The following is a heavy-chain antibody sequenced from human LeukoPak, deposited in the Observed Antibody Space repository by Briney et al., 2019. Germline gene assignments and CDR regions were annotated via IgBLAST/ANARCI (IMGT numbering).Heavy chain of an antibody. Sequence: GGSLRLSCAASGVNLGSYAMSWARQAPGKGLEWVSGISSSGSGGNTYYADSVKGRFTISRDSAKNTLFLHMNTLRAEDTAVYYCARGSTYYDSSGQVPFDYWGQGTLVTVSS. D-gene: IGHD3-22*01. J-gene: IGHJ4*02. CDR1: GVNLGSYA. CDR3: ARGSTYYDSSGQVPFDY. V-gene: IGHV3-23*01. CDR2: ISSSGSGGNT.